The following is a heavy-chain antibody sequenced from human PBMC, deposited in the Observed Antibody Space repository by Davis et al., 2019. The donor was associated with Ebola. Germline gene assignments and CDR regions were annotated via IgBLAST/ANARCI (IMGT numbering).Heavy chain of an antibody. CDR3: TRADWREGPADGAY. V-gene: IGHV3-7*01. D-gene: IGHD5-24*01. Sequence: GESLKISCVVSGFTFSRSWMSWVRQVPGKGLELVANIKPDGSAEHYVDSVKGRFTISRDNAKDSLYLQMNSLRVEDTAIYYCTRADWREGPADGAYWGQGTLVTVS. CDR1: GFTFSRSW. CDR2: IKPDGSAE. J-gene: IGHJ4*02.